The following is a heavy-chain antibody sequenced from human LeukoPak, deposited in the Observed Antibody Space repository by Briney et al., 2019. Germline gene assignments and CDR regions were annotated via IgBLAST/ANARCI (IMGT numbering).Heavy chain of an antibody. Sequence: GGSLRLSCAGSGFSFSSYGMHWIRQAPGKGLEWVSYISSSGNTVYYADSVKGRFTISRDNAKNSLSLQMNSLRAEDTAVYYCARDYDSSWNPAGYWGQGSLVTVSS. CDR2: ISSSGNTV. D-gene: IGHD6-13*01. CDR1: GFSFSSYG. CDR3: ARDYDSSWNPAGY. J-gene: IGHJ4*02. V-gene: IGHV3-48*04.